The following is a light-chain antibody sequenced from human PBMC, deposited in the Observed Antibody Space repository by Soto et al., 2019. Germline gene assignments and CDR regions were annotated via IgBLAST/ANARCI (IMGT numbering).Light chain of an antibody. Sequence: IGFAQSPTTPSLSPGQNAPLSRRASQSVSSYLAWYQQKAGQAPRLLIYEGSNRATGIPTRFSGSGSGTDFTLTISGLEPEDFAVYYCQQRNNWPWTFGQGTKVDIK. V-gene: IGKV3-11*01. CDR2: EGS. CDR1: QSVSSY. CDR3: QQRNNWPWT. J-gene: IGKJ1*01.